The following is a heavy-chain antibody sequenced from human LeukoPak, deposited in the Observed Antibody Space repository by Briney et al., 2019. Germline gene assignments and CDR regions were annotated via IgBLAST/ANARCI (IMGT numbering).Heavy chain of an antibody. CDR3: ARGPVNWDDSSGYY. CDR2: INHSGST. Sequence: SETLSLTCAVYGGSFSGYYWSWIRQPPGKGLEWIGEINHSGSTNYNPSLKSRVTISVDTSKSQFSLKLSSVTAADTAVYYCARGPVNWDDSSGYYWGQGTLVTDSS. CDR1: GGSFSGYY. D-gene: IGHD3-22*01. V-gene: IGHV4-34*01. J-gene: IGHJ4*02.